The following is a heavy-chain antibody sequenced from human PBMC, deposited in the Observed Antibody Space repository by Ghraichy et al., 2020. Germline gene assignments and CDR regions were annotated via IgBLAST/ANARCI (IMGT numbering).Heavy chain of an antibody. Sequence: SVKVSCKASGGTFSSYAISWVRQAPGQGLEWMGRIIPILGIANYAQKFQGRVTITADKSTSTAYMELSSLRSEDTAVYYCARDVVGATYYYYYGMDVWGQGTTVTVSS. D-gene: IGHD1-26*01. CDR1: GGTFSSYA. J-gene: IGHJ6*02. CDR3: ARDVVGATYYYYYGMDV. CDR2: IIPILGIA. V-gene: IGHV1-69*04.